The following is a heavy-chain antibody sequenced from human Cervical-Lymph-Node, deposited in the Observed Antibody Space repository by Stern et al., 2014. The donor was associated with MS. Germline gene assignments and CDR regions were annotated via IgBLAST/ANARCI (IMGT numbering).Heavy chain of an antibody. CDR3: ARDKMHAFDY. D-gene: IGHD2-8*01. J-gene: IGHJ4*02. V-gene: IGHV1-18*01. CDR1: GYTFTTYG. Sequence: QVQLMQSGTEVKKPGASVLVSCKASGYTFTTYGITWVRQAPGPGLEWIGWISADSGNTKYAQKFQDRVTMTRDTTTGTAYMEVRSLRSEDTAVYYCARDKMHAFDYWGQGTQVTVPS. CDR2: ISADSGNT.